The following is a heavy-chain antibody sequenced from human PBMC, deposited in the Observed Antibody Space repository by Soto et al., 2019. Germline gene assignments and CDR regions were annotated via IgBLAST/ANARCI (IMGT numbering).Heavy chain of an antibody. CDR2: ISAYNGNT. CDR1: GYTFTSCG. CDR3: ARDRTYYXFWSGYYRYYYYYGMDV. J-gene: IGHJ6*02. V-gene: IGHV1-18*01. Sequence: ASVKVSCKASGYTFTSCGISWVRQAPGQGLEWMGWISAYNGNTNYAQKLQGRVTMTTDTSTSTAYMELRSLRSDDTAVYYCARDRTYYXFWSGYYRYYYYYGMDVWGQGATVTVSS. D-gene: IGHD3-3*01.